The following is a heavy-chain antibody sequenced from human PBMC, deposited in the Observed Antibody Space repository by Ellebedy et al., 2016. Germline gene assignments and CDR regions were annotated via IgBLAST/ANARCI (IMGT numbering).Heavy chain of an antibody. Sequence: GGSLRLXXAASGFTFSSYAMSWVRQAPGKGLEWVSAISGSGGSTYYADSVKGRFTISRDNSKNTLYLQMNSLRAEDTAVYYCAKDLKVATILRSVVTLWGQGTMVTVSS. D-gene: IGHD4-23*01. J-gene: IGHJ3*01. CDR3: AKDLKVATILRSVVTL. CDR2: ISGSGGST. V-gene: IGHV3-23*01. CDR1: GFTFSSYA.